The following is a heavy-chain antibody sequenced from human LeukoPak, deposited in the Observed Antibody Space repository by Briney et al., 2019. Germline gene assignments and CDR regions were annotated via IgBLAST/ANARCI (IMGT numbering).Heavy chain of an antibody. CDR3: AREGSGESWPTLDI. V-gene: IGHV3-7*01. CDR2: MKHDGSEI. CDR1: GFTFNTYW. J-gene: IGHJ3*02. Sequence: GGSLRLSCAASGFTFNTYWMARIRQVPGKGLEWVANMKHDGSEIYYGGSVKGRFTISRDNAKNSLYLQMNSLRVEDTAVYYCAREGSGESWPTLDIWGQGTTVTVSS. D-gene: IGHD3-10*01.